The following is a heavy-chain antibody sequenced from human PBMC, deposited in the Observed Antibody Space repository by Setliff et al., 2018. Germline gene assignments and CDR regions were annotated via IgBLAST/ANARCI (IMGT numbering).Heavy chain of an antibody. CDR3: ARHVGSRGRGYNYYYYYMDV. D-gene: IGHD3-10*01. V-gene: IGHV4-39*01. Sequence: SETLSLTCAVSGGSFSSSSYYWGWIRQPPGKGLEWIGSTYYNGDAYYNPSLKSRVTMSVDTSRNQFSLKLSSVTAADTAVYYCARHVGSRGRGYNYYYYYMDVWGKGTTVTVSS. CDR2: TYYNGDA. CDR1: GGSFSSSSYY. J-gene: IGHJ6*03.